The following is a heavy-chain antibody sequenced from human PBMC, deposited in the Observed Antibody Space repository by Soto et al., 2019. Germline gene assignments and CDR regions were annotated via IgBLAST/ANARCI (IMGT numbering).Heavy chain of an antibody. V-gene: IGHV3-30*18. Sequence: QVQLVESGGGVVQPGRSLRLSCAASGFTFSSFGVHWVRQAPGKGLEWVAVISYDGSNKYYADSVKGRFTISRDNSKNTLYLQMNSLRAEDTAVYYCAKDRGSSEYYYYGMDVWGQGTTVTVSS. CDR3: AKDRGSSEYYYYGMDV. CDR2: ISYDGSNK. D-gene: IGHD6-19*01. CDR1: GFTFSSFG. J-gene: IGHJ6*02.